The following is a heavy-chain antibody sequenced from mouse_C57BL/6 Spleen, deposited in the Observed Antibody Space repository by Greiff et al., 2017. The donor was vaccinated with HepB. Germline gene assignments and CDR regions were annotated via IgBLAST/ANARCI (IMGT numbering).Heavy chain of an antibody. CDR2: ISDGGSYT. Sequence: EVQLQESGGGLVKPGGSLKLSCAASGFTFSSYAMSWVRQTPEKRLEWVATISDGGSYTYYPDNVKGRFTISRDNAKNNLYLQMSHLKSEDTAMYYCAREGLRRVYFDYWGQGTTLTVSS. D-gene: IGHD2-4*01. CDR1: GFTFSSYA. J-gene: IGHJ2*01. V-gene: IGHV5-4*01. CDR3: AREGLRRVYFDY.